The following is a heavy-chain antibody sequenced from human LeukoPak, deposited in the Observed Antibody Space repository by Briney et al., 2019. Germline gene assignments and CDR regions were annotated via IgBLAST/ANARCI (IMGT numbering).Heavy chain of an antibody. Sequence: GGSLRLSCAASGFTFSSHWMHWARQSPGEGLMWVSGVNSDGSETFYADSVKGRFTISRDNVKNTVDLQMNNLRVEDTAVYYCGPLDYGDWGQGARVTVSS. CDR3: GPLDYGD. J-gene: IGHJ4*02. CDR1: GFTFSSHW. D-gene: IGHD4-17*01. V-gene: IGHV3-74*01. CDR2: VNSDGSET.